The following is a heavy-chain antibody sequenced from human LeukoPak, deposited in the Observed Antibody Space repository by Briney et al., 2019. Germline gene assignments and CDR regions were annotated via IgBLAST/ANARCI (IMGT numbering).Heavy chain of an antibody. Sequence: GGSLRLSCAACGFTFSSYSMNGVRQAPGKGVEWVSSINSSSSYIYYADSVKGRLTISRDNAKNSLYLQMNSLGAEDTAVYYCARPGYCSSTSCYMASGSFDYWGQGTLVTVSS. J-gene: IGHJ4*02. V-gene: IGHV3-21*01. D-gene: IGHD2-2*02. CDR3: ARPGYCSSTSCYMASGSFDY. CDR2: INSSSSYI. CDR1: GFTFSSYS.